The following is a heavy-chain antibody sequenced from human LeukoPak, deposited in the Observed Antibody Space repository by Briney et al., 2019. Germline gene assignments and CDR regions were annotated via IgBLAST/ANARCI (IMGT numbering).Heavy chain of an antibody. CDR1: GFTFGDYA. Sequence: GGSLRLSCTASGFTFGDYAMSWVRQAPGKGLEWVCFIRSKAYGGTTEYAASVKGRFTISRDDSKSIAYLQMNSLKTEDTAVYYCTRARGIAVAGTKYGMDVWGQGTTVTVSS. D-gene: IGHD6-19*01. CDR3: TRARGIAVAGTKYGMDV. CDR2: IRSKAYGGTT. V-gene: IGHV3-49*04. J-gene: IGHJ6*02.